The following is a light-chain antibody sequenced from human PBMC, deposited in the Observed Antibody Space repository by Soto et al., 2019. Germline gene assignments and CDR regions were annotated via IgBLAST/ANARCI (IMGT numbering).Light chain of an antibody. CDR1: SSDIGRNY. CDR2: ENN. J-gene: IGLJ1*01. CDR3: GPGDSGLTTYV. Sequence: QSVLTQPPSVSAAPGQKVTISCSGSSSDIGRNYVSWYQHLPGTAPKLLIYENNKRPSGIPDRLSGSKSGSSATLGITGLQTGDEADYYCGPGDSGLTTYVFGPGPKVTVL. V-gene: IGLV1-51*02.